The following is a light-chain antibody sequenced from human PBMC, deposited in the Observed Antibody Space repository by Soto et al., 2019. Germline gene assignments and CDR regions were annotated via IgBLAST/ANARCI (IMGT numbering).Light chain of an antibody. CDR1: QSVSSTY. J-gene: IGKJ2*01. CDR3: QRYDISPFP. V-gene: IGKV3-20*01. Sequence: EIVLTQSSGTLSLSPGERATLSCRASQSVSSTYLAWYQQKPGQAPRLLIYGASSRATGIPDRFSGSGSGTDFTLIISRLEPEDFAVYYCQRYDISPFPFGQGTKLEIK. CDR2: GAS.